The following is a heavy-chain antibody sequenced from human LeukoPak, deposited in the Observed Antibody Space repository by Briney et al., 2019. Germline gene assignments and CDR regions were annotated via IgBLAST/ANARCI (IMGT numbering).Heavy chain of an antibody. CDR3: ARGCDILTAHWGDWYDP. Sequence: GASVKVSCKASGYTFTGYYMHWVRQAPGQGLEWMGWINPNSGGTNYAQKFQGWVTMTRDTSISTAYMELSRLRSDDTAVYYCARGCDILTAHWGDWYDPWGQGTLVTVSS. J-gene: IGHJ5*02. CDR2: INPNSGGT. V-gene: IGHV1-2*04. CDR1: GYTFTGYY. D-gene: IGHD3-9*01.